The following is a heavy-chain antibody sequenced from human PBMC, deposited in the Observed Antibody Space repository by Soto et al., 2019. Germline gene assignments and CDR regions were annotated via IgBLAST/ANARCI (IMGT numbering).Heavy chain of an antibody. J-gene: IGHJ4*02. CDR1: GFTFINAW. V-gene: IGHV3-15*07. CDR3: AKDVSSGAAATFDY. Sequence: GGSLRLSCAASGFTFINAWMNWVRQAPGKGLEWVGRIKSKTDGGTTDYAAPVKGRFTISRDDSKNTLYLQMNSLRAEDTAVYYCAKDVSSGAAATFDYWGQRTQVTVSS. D-gene: IGHD2-15*01. CDR2: IKSKTDGGTT.